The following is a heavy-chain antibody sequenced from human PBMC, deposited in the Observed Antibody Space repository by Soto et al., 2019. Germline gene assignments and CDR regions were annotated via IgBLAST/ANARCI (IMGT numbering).Heavy chain of an antibody. CDR3: ARDQRSYVDYGGYYYYYMDV. CDR2: IYSGGST. Sequence: EVQLVESGGGLVQPGGSLRLSCAASGFTVSSNYMSWVRQAPGKGLEWVSVIYSGGSTYYADSVKGRFTISRHNSKNTLYLQMNSLRAEDTAVYYCARDQRSYVDYGGYYYYYMDVWGKGTTVTVSS. D-gene: IGHD4-17*01. CDR1: GFTVSSNY. J-gene: IGHJ6*03. V-gene: IGHV3-53*04.